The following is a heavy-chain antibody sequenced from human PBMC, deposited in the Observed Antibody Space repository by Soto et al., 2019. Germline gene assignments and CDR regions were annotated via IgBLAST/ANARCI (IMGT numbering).Heavy chain of an antibody. Sequence: GGSLRLSCAASGFTFSSYAMSWVRQAPGKGLEWVSAISGSGGSTYYADSVKGRFTISRDNSKNTLYLQMNSLRAEDTAVYYCAKDPLFGVGDYYYYMDVWGKGTTVTVSS. CDR1: GFTFSSYA. V-gene: IGHV3-23*01. CDR3: AKDPLFGVGDYYYYMDV. J-gene: IGHJ6*03. D-gene: IGHD3-3*01. CDR2: ISGSGGST.